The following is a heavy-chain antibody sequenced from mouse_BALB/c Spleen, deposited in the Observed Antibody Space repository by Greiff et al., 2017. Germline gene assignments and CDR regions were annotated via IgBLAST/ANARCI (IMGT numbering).Heavy chain of an antibody. CDR2: ISYSGST. D-gene: IGHD1-1*01. Sequence: EVQGVESGPGLVKPSQSLSLTCTVTGYSITSDYAWNWIRQFPGNKLEWMGYISYSGSTSYNPSLKSRISITRDTSKNQFFLQLNSVTTEDTATYYCASIYYYGSSLYYYAMDYWGQGTSVTVSS. J-gene: IGHJ4*01. CDR3: ASIYYYGSSLYYYAMDY. V-gene: IGHV3-2*02. CDR1: GYSITSDYA.